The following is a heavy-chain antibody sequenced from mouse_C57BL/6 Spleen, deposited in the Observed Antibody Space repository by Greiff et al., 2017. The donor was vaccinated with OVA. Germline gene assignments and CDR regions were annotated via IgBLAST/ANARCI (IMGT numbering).Heavy chain of an antibody. CDR2: IYPGDGDT. J-gene: IGHJ3*01. Sequence: QVQLQQSGPELVKPGASVKISCKASGYAFSSSWMNWVKQRPGKGLEWIGRIYPGDGDTNYNGKFKGKATLTADKSSSTAYMQLSSLTSEDSAVYFCARGAYGFAYWGQGTLVTVSA. D-gene: IGHD1-1*01. CDR1: GYAFSSSW. CDR3: ARGAYGFAY. V-gene: IGHV1-82*01.